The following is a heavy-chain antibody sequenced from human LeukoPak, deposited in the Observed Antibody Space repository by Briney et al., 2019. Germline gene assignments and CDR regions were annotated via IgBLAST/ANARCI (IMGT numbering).Heavy chain of an antibody. CDR1: GFTSSTYA. V-gene: IGHV3-23*01. CDR2: ITRSGGT. J-gene: IGHJ4*02. CDR3: ATWVFLGESGYYDY. D-gene: IGHD3-10*01. Sequence: GGSLRLSCAASGFTSSTYAVTRVRQAPGKGLEWVSIITRSGGTYYADSVKGRFTISRDNSKNTLYLQMNSLRAEDTAVYYCATWVFLGESGYYDYWGQGTLVTVSS.